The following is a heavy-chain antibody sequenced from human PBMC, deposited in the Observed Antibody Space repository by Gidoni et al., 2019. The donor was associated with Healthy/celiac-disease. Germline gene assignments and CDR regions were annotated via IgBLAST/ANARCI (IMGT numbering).Heavy chain of an antibody. D-gene: IGHD3-3*01. Sequence: KPGASVKVSCKVSGYTLTELSMHWVRQAPGNGLEWMGGFDPEDGETIYAQKFQGRVTMTEDTSTDTAYMELSSLRSEDTAVYYCATSTHYDSKGPFDYWGQGTLVTVSS. CDR1: GYTLTELS. CDR2: FDPEDGET. J-gene: IGHJ4*02. CDR3: ATSTHYDSKGPFDY. V-gene: IGHV1-24*01.